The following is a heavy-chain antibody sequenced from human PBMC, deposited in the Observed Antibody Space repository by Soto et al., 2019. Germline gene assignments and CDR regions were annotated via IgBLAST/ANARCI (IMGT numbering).Heavy chain of an antibody. J-gene: IGHJ6*03. CDR1: GGSISSSSYY. CDR2: IYYSGST. Sequence: SETLSLTCTVSGGSISSSSYYWGWIRQPPGKGLEWIGSIYYSGSTYYNPSLKSRVTISVDTSKNQFSLKRGSVTAADTAVYYCARRVQLERRVYYYYYMDVWGKGTTVTVSS. D-gene: IGHD1-1*01. V-gene: IGHV4-39*01. CDR3: ARRVQLERRVYYYYYMDV.